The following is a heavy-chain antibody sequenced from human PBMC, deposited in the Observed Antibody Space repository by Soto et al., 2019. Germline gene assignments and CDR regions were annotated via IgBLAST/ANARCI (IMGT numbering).Heavy chain of an antibody. Sequence: SETLSLTCTVSGGSISSSSYYWGWIRQPPGKGLEWIGSIYYSGSTYYNPSLKSRVTISVDTSKNQFSLKLSSVTAADTAVYYCARHDDVLRYFDWLNRCHEPSDYYGMDVWGQGTTVTVSS. CDR2: IYYSGST. J-gene: IGHJ6*02. CDR1: GGSISSSSYY. CDR3: ARHDDVLRYFDWLNRCHEPSDYYGMDV. V-gene: IGHV4-39*01. D-gene: IGHD3-9*01.